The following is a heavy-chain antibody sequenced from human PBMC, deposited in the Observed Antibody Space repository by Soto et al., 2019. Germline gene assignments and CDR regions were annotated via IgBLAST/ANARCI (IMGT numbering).Heavy chain of an antibody. CDR3: TSNAAAKVGTLSY. Sequence: EVPLVESGGALVEPGGSLRLSCAASGFTFNNARMSWVRQAPGKGLDWVGRIDGGKTDFAAPVEGRFTFSRDYSRNTLFLQMTSLKTEYTGVYYCTSNAAAKVGTLSYWGQGTLVSVSS. V-gene: IGHV3-15*02. D-gene: IGHD1-26*01. CDR2: IDGGKT. J-gene: IGHJ4*02. CDR1: GFTFNNAR.